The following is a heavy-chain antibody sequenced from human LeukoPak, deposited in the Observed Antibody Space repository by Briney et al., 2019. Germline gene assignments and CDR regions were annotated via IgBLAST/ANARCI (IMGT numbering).Heavy chain of an antibody. CDR2: INPNSGGT. D-gene: IGHD3-3*01. CDR1: GYTFTGYY. V-gene: IGHV1-2*02. CDR3: ARAGGYDFWSGYSFNYYYYYMDV. Sequence: ASVKVSCKASGYTFTGYYMHWVRQAPGQGLEWMGWINPNSGGTNYAQKFQGRVTMTRDTSISTAYMELSRLRSDDTAVYYCARAGGYDFWSGYSFNYYYYYMDVWGKGTTVTVSS. J-gene: IGHJ6*03.